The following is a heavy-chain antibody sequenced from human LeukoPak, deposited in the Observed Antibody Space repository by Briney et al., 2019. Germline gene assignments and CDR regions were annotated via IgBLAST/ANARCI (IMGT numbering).Heavy chain of an antibody. D-gene: IGHD6-19*01. CDR2: IYSGGST. Sequence: GGSLRLSCAASGFTVSSNYMGWVRQAPGKGLEWVSVIYSGGSTYYADSVKGRFTISRDNSKNTLYLQMNSLRAEDTAVYYCARDGLAVAGTVYYYGMDVWGQGTTVTVSS. CDR1: GFTVSSNY. J-gene: IGHJ6*02. CDR3: ARDGLAVAGTVYYYGMDV. V-gene: IGHV3-66*01.